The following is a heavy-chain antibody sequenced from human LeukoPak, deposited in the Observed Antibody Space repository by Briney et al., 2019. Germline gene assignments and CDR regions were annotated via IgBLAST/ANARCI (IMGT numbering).Heavy chain of an antibody. Sequence: GGSLRLSCTASGFTFSGHWIHWVRQPPGMGLVWVSRINERGTDSMYAESVKGRFTISRDNAKNTLYLQMNSLRAEDTAVYYCAKSEGTGTTGFDYWGQGTLVTVSS. D-gene: IGHD1-1*01. V-gene: IGHV3-74*03. CDR3: AKSEGTGTTGFDY. J-gene: IGHJ4*02. CDR1: GFTFSGHW. CDR2: INERGTDS.